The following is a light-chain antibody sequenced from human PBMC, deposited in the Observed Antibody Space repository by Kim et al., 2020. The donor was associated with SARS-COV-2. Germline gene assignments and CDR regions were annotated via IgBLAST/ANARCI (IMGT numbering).Light chain of an antibody. Sequence: QSALTQPASVSGSPGQSITISCTGTSSDVGGYNYVSWYQQHPGKAPKFIIYDVSKRPSGVSNRFSGSKSGNTASLTISGLQAEDEADYYCHSYDSSLSGGAFGGGTQLTVL. CDR1: SSDVGGYNY. CDR3: HSYDSSLSGGA. J-gene: IGLJ2*01. CDR2: DVS. V-gene: IGLV2-14*01.